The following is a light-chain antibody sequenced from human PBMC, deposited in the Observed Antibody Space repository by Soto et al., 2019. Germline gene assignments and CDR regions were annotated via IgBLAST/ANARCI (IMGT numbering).Light chain of an antibody. J-gene: IGLJ2*01. CDR3: SSFAGNNNLV. CDR1: SSDVGGSNY. Sequence: QSALTQPPSASGSPGQSVTISCTGTSSDVGGSNYVSWYQQHPGKAPKLIISEVSKRPSGVPDRFSGSKSGNTASLTVSGLQAEDEADYYCSSFAGNNNLVFGGGTQVTVL. V-gene: IGLV2-8*01. CDR2: EVS.